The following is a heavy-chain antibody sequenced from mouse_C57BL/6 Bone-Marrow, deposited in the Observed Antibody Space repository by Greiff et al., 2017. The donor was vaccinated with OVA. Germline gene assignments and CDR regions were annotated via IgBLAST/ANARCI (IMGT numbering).Heavy chain of an antibody. Sequence: DVKLQESGAELVRPGASVKLSCTASGFNIKDDYMHWVKQRPEQGLEWIGWIDPENGDTEYASKFQGKATITADTSSNTAYLQLSSLTSEDTAVYYCTTSWLFDYWGQGTTLTVSS. J-gene: IGHJ2*01. V-gene: IGHV14-4*01. CDR2: IDPENGDT. CDR1: GFNIKDDY. D-gene: IGHD2-2*01. CDR3: TTSWLFDY.